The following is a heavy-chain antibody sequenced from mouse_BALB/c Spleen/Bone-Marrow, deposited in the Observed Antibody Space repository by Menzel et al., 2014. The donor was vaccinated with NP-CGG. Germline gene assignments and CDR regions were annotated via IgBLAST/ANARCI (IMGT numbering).Heavy chain of an antibody. CDR2: IRNKANGYTT. CDR3: ARDNGRVLFDY. J-gene: IGHJ2*01. Sequence: EVQRVESGGGLVQPGGSLRLSCATSGFTFSDYYMNWVRQPPGKALEWLGFIRNKANGYTTEYSASVKGRFTISRDNSQNILYLQMNTLRAEDSATYYCARDNGRVLFDYWGQGATLTVSS. V-gene: IGHV7-3*02. CDR1: GFTFSDYY.